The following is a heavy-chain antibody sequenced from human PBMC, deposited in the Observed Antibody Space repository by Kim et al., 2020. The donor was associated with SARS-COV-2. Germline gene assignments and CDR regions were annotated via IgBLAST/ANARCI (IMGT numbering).Heavy chain of an antibody. CDR2: ISGSGGST. CDR1: GFTFSSYA. J-gene: IGHJ6*02. Sequence: GGSLRLSCAASGFTFSSYAMSWVRQAPGKGLEWVSAISGSGGSTYYADSVKGRFTISRDNSKNTLYLQMNSLRAEDTAVYYCAKLSLGSGSKYYYYYGMDVWGQGTTVTVSS. D-gene: IGHD3-10*01. CDR3: AKLSLGSGSKYYYYYGMDV. V-gene: IGHV3-23*01.